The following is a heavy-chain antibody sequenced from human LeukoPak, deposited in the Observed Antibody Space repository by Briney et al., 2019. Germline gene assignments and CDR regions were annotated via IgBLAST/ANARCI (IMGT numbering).Heavy chain of an antibody. CDR3: AKKAYCGGDCYRPNFNWFDP. V-gene: IGHV3-23*01. CDR1: GFTFSSYA. J-gene: IGHJ5*02. Sequence: GGSLRLSCAASGFTFSSYAMSWVRQAPGKGLEWVSAISGSGGSTYYADSVKGRFTISRDNSKNTLYLQMNSLGAEDTAVYYCAKKAYCGGDCYRPNFNWFDPWGQGTLVTVSS. D-gene: IGHD2-21*02. CDR2: ISGSGGST.